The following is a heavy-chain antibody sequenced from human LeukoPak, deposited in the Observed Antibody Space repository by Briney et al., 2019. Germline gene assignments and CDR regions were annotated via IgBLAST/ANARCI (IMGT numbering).Heavy chain of an antibody. D-gene: IGHD4-17*01. V-gene: IGHV3-30*04. CDR1: GFTFRTYA. CDR2: ISDDGSNK. J-gene: IGHJ6*03. Sequence: SGGSLRLSCAASGFTFRTYAMNWVRQAPGKGLEWVAVISDDGSNKYYAESVKGQFTISRDNSKNTLYLQMNSLRAEDTALYYCAKGQIYGDYYYYYMDVWGKGTTVTISS. CDR3: AKGQIYGDYYYYYMDV.